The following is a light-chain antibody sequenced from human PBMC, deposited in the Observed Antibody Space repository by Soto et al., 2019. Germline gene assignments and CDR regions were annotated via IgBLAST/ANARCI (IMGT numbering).Light chain of an antibody. V-gene: IGKV3-15*01. CDR3: QQYDSWPLT. CDR1: QSIGNT. CDR2: GAS. J-gene: IGKJ1*01. Sequence: EIVMTQSPATMSVSPVQRATLFCMASQSIGNTLAWYQHKRGQAPRLLIYGASTRATGVPDRIIGSGSGTEFALTIGSLQPEDFAVYFCQQYDSWPLTFGQGTKVDIK.